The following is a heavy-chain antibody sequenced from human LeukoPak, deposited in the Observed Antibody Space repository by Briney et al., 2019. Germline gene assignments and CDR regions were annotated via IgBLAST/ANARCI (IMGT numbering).Heavy chain of an antibody. CDR2: IYPGDSDT. D-gene: IGHD2-15*01. Sequence: GESLKISCKGSGYSFTSYWIGWVRQMPGKGLEWMGIIYPGDSDTRYSPSFQGQVTISADKSISTAYLQWGSLKTSDTAMYYCARRPSVVTATADDYWGQGTLVTVSS. CDR3: ARRPSVVTATADDY. J-gene: IGHJ4*02. V-gene: IGHV5-51*01. CDR1: GYSFTSYW.